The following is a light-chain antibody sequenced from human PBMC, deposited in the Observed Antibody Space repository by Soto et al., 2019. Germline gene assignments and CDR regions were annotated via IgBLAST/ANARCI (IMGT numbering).Light chain of an antibody. Sequence: QAVVTQPPSASGTPRQRVTISCSGSSSNIGTNTINWYQQFPGTAPKLLIYNNDQRPSGVPDRFSASKSGTSASLAISGLQSEDEADYYCESWDDSLYGAVFGGGTKLTVL. CDR3: ESWDDSLYGAV. CDR2: NND. J-gene: IGLJ2*01. CDR1: SSNIGTNT. V-gene: IGLV1-44*01.